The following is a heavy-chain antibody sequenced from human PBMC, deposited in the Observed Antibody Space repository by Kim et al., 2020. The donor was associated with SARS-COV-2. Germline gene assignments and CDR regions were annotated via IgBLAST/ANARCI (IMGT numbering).Heavy chain of an antibody. Sequence: AHVKGRFTISRDDSKNTLYLQMNSLKTEDTAVYYCTTGASIWYYYYGMDVWGQGTTVTVSS. J-gene: IGHJ6*02. CDR3: TTGASIWYYYYGMDV. V-gene: IGHV3-15*01. D-gene: IGHD2-2*01.